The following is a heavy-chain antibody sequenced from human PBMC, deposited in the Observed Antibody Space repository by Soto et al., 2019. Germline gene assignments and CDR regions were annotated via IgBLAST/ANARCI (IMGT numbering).Heavy chain of an antibody. CDR2: INPNGGST. CDR1: GYTFSNYY. V-gene: IGHV1-46*01. J-gene: IGHJ6*02. CDR3: AXXXXXXALRIPFGLDV. Sequence: QVQLVQSGAEVKKPGASVTVSCKATGYTFSNYYIHWVRQAPGQGLDWMGIINPNGGSTTYAQKFQGRVTITRDTSTNTVYMXLXXXXXXXXXLYYXAXXXXXXALRIPFGLDVWGQGTTVTVSS. D-gene: IGHD3-3*01.